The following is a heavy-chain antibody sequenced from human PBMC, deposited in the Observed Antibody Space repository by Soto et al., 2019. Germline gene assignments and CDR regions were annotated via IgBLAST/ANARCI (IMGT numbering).Heavy chain of an antibody. D-gene: IGHD4-17*01. CDR3: AKKDYGGNLEVSGMDA. Sequence: QVQLVESGGGVVQPGGSLRLSCAASGFTFSNYPLHWVRQAPGKGLEWMPFLSDNGNSKYYADSVRGRFTISRDNSKKTVYIQMNRLRTEDTAVYYSAKKDYGGNLEVSGMDAWGQGTTVTVSS. CDR1: GFTFSNYP. CDR2: LSDNGNSK. J-gene: IGHJ6*02. V-gene: IGHV3-30*18.